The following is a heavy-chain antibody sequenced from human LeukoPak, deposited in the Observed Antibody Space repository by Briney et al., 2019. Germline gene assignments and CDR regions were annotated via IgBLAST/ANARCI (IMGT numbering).Heavy chain of an antibody. D-gene: IGHD6-19*01. V-gene: IGHV3-23*01. CDR3: AKDLEQSYSGWSTSYDA. CDR1: GFTFSSYA. Sequence: GGSLRLSCAASGFTFSSYAMSWVPQVPGKRLEWVSAISSGAGTTGYADSVKGRFTISRVNSKSTIYLQMNSLRAEDTAIYYCAKDLEQSYSGWSTSYDAWGQGTLVTVSS. J-gene: IGHJ5*02. CDR2: ISSGAGTT.